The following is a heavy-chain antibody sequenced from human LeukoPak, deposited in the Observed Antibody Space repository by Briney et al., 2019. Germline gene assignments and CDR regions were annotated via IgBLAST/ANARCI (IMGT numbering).Heavy chain of an antibody. CDR1: GFTVSSNY. V-gene: IGHV3-66*02. CDR2: IYSGGST. J-gene: IGHJ4*02. CDR3: AREEYGDYVGYFDY. D-gene: IGHD4-17*01. Sequence: GSLRLSCAASGFTVSSNYMSWVRQAPGKGLEWVSVIYSGGSTYYADSVKGRFTISRDNSKNTLYIQMNSLRAEDTAVYYCAREEYGDYVGYFDYWGQGTLVTVSS.